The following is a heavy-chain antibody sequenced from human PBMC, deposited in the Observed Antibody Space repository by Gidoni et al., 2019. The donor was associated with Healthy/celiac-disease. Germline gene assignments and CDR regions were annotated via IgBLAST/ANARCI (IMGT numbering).Heavy chain of an antibody. CDR3: ARLGYYYDSSGYEAGRKLDY. V-gene: IGHV5-51*01. D-gene: IGHD3-22*01. Sequence: EVQLVQSGAEVKKPGESLQISCTGSGSRFTRYWLGWVRQMPGKGLEWMGIIYPGDSDTRYSPSFQGQVTISADKSISTAYLQWSSLKASDTAMYYCARLGYYYDSSGYEAGRKLDYWGQGTLVTVSS. CDR2: IYPGDSDT. J-gene: IGHJ4*02. CDR1: GSRFTRYW.